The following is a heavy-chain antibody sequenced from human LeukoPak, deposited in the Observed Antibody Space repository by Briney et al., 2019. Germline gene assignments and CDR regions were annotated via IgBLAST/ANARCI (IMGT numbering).Heavy chain of an antibody. Sequence: KPGGSLRLSCAASGFTVSSNYMSWVRQAPGKGLEWVSIIYSGGSTYHPDSVNGRFTISRHISKNTLYLQMNSLRAEDTAVYYCARLAHSSGYYYCMDVCGQGTTVTVPS. J-gene: IGHJ6*02. CDR2: IYSGGST. D-gene: IGHD3-22*01. CDR3: ARLAHSSGYYYCMDV. CDR1: GFTVSSNY. V-gene: IGHV3-66*01.